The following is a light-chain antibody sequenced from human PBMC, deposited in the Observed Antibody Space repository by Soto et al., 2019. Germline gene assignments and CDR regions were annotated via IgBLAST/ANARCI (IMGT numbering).Light chain of an antibody. CDR3: QSYDSSNHEV. J-gene: IGLJ2*01. V-gene: IGLV6-57*02. CDR1: SGSIASNY. Sequence: NFMLTQPHSVSESPGKTVTISCTGSSGSIASNYVQWYQQRPGSAPTTVIYEDNQRPSGVPDLFSGSIDSSSNSASLTISGLKTEYEADYYCQSYDSSNHEVFGGGTKLSVL. CDR2: EDN.